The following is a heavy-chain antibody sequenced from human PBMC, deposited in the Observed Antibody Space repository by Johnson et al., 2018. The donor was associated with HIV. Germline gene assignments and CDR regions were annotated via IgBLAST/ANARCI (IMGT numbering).Heavy chain of an antibody. V-gene: IGHV3-66*01. CDR2: VYSGGTT. Sequence: VQLVESGGGLVQPGRSLRLSCAASGFTVSSNYMSWVRQAPGKGLESVSVVYSGGTTHYADSVRGRFSISRDKSKDTLYLQMSSLRAEDTAVYYCAKGRGYDYDALDFWGQGTMVTVSS. CDR1: GFTVSSNY. D-gene: IGHD5-12*01. CDR3: AKGRGYDYDALDF. J-gene: IGHJ3*01.